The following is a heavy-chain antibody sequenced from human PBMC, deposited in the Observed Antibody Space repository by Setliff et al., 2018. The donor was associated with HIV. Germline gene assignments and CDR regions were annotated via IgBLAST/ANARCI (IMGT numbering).Heavy chain of an antibody. CDR3: ARLLNYYGNWFDP. CDR2: FYETGYT. V-gene: IGHV4-38-2*02. J-gene: IGHJ5*02. CDR1: GDFFSSDYY. Sequence: SETLSLTCTVSGDFFSSDYYWGWIRQPPGKGLEWIGSFYETGYTYYNPSLKSRVTISVDTSKNQFSLKLSSVTAADTAVYYCARLLNYYGNWFDPWGQGTLVTVSS. D-gene: IGHD3-10*01.